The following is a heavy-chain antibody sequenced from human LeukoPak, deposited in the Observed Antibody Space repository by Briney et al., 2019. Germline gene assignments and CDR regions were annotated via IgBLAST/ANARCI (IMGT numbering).Heavy chain of an antibody. CDR3: ARGYSDFWSGPDY. J-gene: IGHJ4*02. CDR2: INPKTGGT. Sequence: ASVKVSCKASGYTFTGYYMLWVRQAPGHGLQWMGWINPKTGGTNYAQKFQGRVTMTRDTSINTAYMELSGLTSDDMAVYYCARGYSDFWSGPDYWGQGTLVTVSS. V-gene: IGHV1-2*02. D-gene: IGHD3-3*01. CDR1: GYTFTGYY.